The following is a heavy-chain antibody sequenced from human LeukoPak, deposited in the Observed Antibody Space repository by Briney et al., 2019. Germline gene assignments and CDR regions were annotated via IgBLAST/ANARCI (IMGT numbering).Heavy chain of an antibody. J-gene: IGHJ4*02. D-gene: IGHD6-13*01. CDR3: ASEGYSSSWYLGY. V-gene: IGHV3-30*04. CDR2: ISYDGSNK. Sequence: PGGSLRLSCAASGFTFSSYAMHWVRQAPGKGLEWVAVISYDGSNKYYADSVKGRFTISRDNSKNTLYLQMNSLRAEDTAVYYCASEGYSSSWYLGYWGQGTLVTVSS. CDR1: GFTFSSYA.